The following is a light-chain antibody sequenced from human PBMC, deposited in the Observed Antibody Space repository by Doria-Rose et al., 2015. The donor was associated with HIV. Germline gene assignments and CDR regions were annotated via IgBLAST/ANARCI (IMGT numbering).Light chain of an antibody. J-gene: IGKJ2*01. CDR3: QQYSQWPPYT. Sequence: TQSPATLSASPGERATLSCRASQGIGSDLAWYQQKPGQAPRLLIYRASIRATGIPPRFTGGWSGTEFTLTISSLQSEDFAVYVCQQYSQWPPYTFGQGTKLEVK. CDR1: QGIGSD. CDR2: RAS. V-gene: IGKV3-15*01.